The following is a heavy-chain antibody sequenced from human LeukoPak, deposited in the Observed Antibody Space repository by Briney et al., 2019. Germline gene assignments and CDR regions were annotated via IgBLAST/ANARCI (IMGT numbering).Heavy chain of an antibody. CDR1: GGSISSYY. D-gene: IGHD4-17*01. Sequence: SETLSLTCTVSGGSISSYYWSWIRQPPGKGLEWIGYIYYSGSTNYNPSLKSRVTISVDTSKNQFSLKVSSVTAADTAVYYCARLGTTVKVFDYWGQGTLVTVSS. CDR3: ARLGTTVKVFDY. CDR2: IYYSGST. V-gene: IGHV4-59*01. J-gene: IGHJ4*02.